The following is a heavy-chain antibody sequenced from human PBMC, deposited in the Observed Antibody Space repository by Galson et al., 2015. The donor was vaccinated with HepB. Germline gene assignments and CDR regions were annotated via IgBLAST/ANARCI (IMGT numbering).Heavy chain of an antibody. CDR2: IKQDGSDK. CDR1: GFSFSSYW. J-gene: IGHJ4*02. Sequence: SLRLSCAASGFSFSSYWMSWVRQAPGKGLEWVATIKQDGSDKFYVDSVKGRFTISRDNAKKSLYLQMNSLRAEDTAVYYCARDSPYIVVPAAGDFDSWGQGTLVTVSS. V-gene: IGHV3-7*01. D-gene: IGHD2-2*01. CDR3: ARDSPYIVVPAAGDFDS.